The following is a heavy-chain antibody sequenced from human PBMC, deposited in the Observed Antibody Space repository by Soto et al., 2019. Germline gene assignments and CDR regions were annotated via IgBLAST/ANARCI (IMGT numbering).Heavy chain of an antibody. V-gene: IGHV3-73*01. D-gene: IGHD6-13*01. Sequence: EVQLVESGGRLVQPGGSLKLSCAASGFTFSGSAMHWVRQASGKGLEWVGRIRSKANSYATAYAASVKGRFTISRDDSKNTAYLQMNSLKTEDTAVYYCTSSSSWYRSFHYGMDVWGQGTTVTVSS. CDR3: TSSSSWYRSFHYGMDV. CDR1: GFTFSGSA. J-gene: IGHJ6*02. CDR2: IRSKANSYAT.